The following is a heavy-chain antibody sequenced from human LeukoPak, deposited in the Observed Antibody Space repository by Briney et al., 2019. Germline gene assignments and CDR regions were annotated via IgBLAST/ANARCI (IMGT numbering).Heavy chain of an antibody. V-gene: IGHV4-59*01. J-gene: IGHJ5*02. D-gene: IGHD2-2*01. CDR3: ARGLSTRGGPWFDP. CDR2: IYYSGST. CDR1: GGSISSYY. Sequence: RTSETLSLTCTVSGGSISSYYWSWIRQPPGKGLEWIGYIYYSGSTNYNPSLKSRVTISVDTSKNQFSLKLSSVTAADTAVYYCARGLSTRGGPWFDPWGQGTLVTVSS.